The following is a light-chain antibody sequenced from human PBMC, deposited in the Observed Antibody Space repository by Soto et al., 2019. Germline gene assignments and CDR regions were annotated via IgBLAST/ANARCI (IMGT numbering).Light chain of an antibody. V-gene: IGLV2-18*02. CDR3: NSYTGSSTYF. CDR2: EVS. Sequence: LTQPPSVSGSPGQSVAISCTGTSSDVGSYNRVSWYQQPPGAAPKLMIYEVSNRPSGVPDRFSGSKSGNTASLTISGLQAEDEADYNCNSYTGSSTYFFGTGTKFTVL. J-gene: IGLJ1*01. CDR1: SSDVGSYNR.